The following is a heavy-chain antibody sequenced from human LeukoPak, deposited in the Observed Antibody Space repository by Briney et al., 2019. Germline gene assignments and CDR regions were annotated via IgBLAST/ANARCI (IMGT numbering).Heavy chain of an antibody. CDR3: ARVSYGDDAFDI. D-gene: IGHD3-16*01. J-gene: IGHJ3*02. CDR1: GGSISSYY. V-gene: IGHV4-59*01. CDR2: IYYSGST. Sequence: PSETLSLTCTVSGGSISSYYWRWIRQPPGKGLEWIGYIYYSGSTNYNPSLKSRVTISVDTSKNQFSLKLSSVTAADTAVYYCARVSYGDDAFDIWGQGTMVTVSS.